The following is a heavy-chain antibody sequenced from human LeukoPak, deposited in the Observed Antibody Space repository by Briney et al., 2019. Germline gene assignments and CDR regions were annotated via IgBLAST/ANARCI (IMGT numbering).Heavy chain of an antibody. V-gene: IGHV3-30*18. CDR3: AKDGDSSGWYGTYYYYGMDV. CDR2: ISYDGSNK. J-gene: IGHJ6*02. CDR1: GFTFSSYG. D-gene: IGHD6-19*01. Sequence: GRSLRLSCAASGFTFSSYGMHWVRQAPGKWLGWLAVISYDGSNKYYADSVKGRFTISRDNSKNTLYLQMNSLRAEDTAVYYCAKDGDSSGWYGTYYYYGMDVWGQGTTVTVSS.